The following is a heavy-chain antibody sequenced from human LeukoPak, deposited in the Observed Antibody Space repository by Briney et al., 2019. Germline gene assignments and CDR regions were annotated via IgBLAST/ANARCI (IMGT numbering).Heavy chain of an antibody. Sequence: GASVKVSCKASGYTFTGYYMHWVRQAPGQGLEWMGWINPNSGGTNYAQKFQGRVTMTRDTSISTAYMELSRLRSDDTAVYYCARVGGLRVGAPVNDYWGQGTLVTVSS. D-gene: IGHD1-26*01. V-gene: IGHV1-2*02. CDR2: INPNSGGT. CDR1: GYTFTGYY. CDR3: ARVGGLRVGAPVNDY. J-gene: IGHJ4*02.